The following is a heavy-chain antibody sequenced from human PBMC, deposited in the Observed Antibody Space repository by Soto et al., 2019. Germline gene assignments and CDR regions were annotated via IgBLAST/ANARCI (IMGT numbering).Heavy chain of an antibody. Sequence: PGGSLRLSCASSQFVFSNSWMHWVRQVAGKGLIWVSRMSADGSAANYTDSVKGRFTISRDNTRNTLSLDMNSLRVDDTAIYYCARAYKWRQMSLNVFDLWGQGTMVTVSS. J-gene: IGHJ3*01. CDR1: QFVFSNSW. CDR2: MSADGSAA. CDR3: ARAYKWRQMSLNVFDL. D-gene: IGHD1-1*01. V-gene: IGHV3-74*01.